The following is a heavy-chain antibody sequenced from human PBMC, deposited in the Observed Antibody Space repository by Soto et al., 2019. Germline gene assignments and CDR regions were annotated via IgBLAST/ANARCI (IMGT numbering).Heavy chain of an antibody. J-gene: IGHJ4*01. CDR2: IYYSGST. Sequence: SETLSLTCTVSGGSISSGDYYWSWICQPPGKGLEWIGYIYYSGSTYYNPSLKSRVTISVDTSKNQFSLRLNSVTAADTALYYCARGRILQDYWGHGTLVTVSS. D-gene: IGHD3-3*02. V-gene: IGHV4-30-4*01. CDR1: GGSISSGDYY. CDR3: ARGRILQDY.